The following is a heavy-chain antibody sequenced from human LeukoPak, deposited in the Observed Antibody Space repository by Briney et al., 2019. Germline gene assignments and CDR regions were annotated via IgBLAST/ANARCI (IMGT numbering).Heavy chain of an antibody. D-gene: IGHD2-21*01. CDR1: GLTFSRYA. J-gene: IGHJ4*02. CDR3: AKFLPTHIVVANYYFDY. Sequence: GRSLRLSCAASGLTFSRYAMSWVRQAPGKGLEWVSAISGSGGSTYYADSVKGRFTISRDNSKNTLYLQMNSLRAEDTAVYYCAKFLPTHIVVANYYFDYWGQGTLVTVSS. V-gene: IGHV3-23*01. CDR2: ISGSGGST.